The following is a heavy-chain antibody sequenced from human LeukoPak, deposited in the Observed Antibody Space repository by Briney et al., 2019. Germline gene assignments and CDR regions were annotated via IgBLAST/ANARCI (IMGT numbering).Heavy chain of an antibody. J-gene: IGHJ6*02. Sequence: GSSVKVCCKASGGTFSSYAISWVRQAPGQGLEWMGRIIPILGTANYAQKFQGRVTITADKSTSTAYMELSSLRSEDTAVYYCARDFSKSGYYDMDVWGQGTTVTVSS. CDR2: IIPILGTA. CDR1: GGTFSSYA. CDR3: ARDFSKSGYYDMDV. D-gene: IGHD4-11*01. V-gene: IGHV1-69*04.